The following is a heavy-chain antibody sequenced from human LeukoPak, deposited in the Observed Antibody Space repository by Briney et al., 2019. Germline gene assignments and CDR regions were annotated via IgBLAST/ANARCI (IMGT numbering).Heavy chain of an antibody. CDR1: GFIFTDYG. J-gene: IGHJ4*02. CDR3: AKDAQRGFDYSNSFQY. Sequence: QPGGSLRLSCAASGFIFTDYGFHWVRHAPGKGLEWVAAIWSDATNMFYANSVKGRFFIQRDDYQNTVYLEMSSLRAEDTAVYYCAKDAQRGFDYSNSFQYWGQGSLVTVSS. D-gene: IGHD4-11*01. V-gene: IGHV3-33*06. CDR2: IWSDATNM.